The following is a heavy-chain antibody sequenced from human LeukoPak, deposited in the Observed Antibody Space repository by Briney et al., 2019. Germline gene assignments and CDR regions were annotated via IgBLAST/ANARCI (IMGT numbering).Heavy chain of an antibody. CDR3: ASGRGNFDWLLYAFDI. D-gene: IGHD3-9*01. CDR2: IIPILGIA. Sequence: ASVKVSCKASGGNFSSYTISWVRQAPGQGLEWMGRIIPILGIANYAQKFQGRVTITADKSTSTAYMELSSLRSEDTAVYYCASGRGNFDWLLYAFDIWGQGTMVTVSS. J-gene: IGHJ3*02. CDR1: GGNFSSYT. V-gene: IGHV1-69*02.